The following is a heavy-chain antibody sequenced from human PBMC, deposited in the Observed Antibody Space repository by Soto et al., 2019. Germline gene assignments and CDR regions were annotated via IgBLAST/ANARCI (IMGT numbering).Heavy chain of an antibody. CDR2: IWYDGSQI. CDR3: AIDPESCSGGSCVAFDL. V-gene: IGHV3-33*01. CDR1: GFTFRGHG. D-gene: IGHD2-15*01. J-gene: IGHJ3*01. Sequence: QVQLVESGGGVVQPGRSLRLSCAASGFTFRGHGMHWVRQAPGRGLEWVAVIWYDGSQIYYGDSVRGRFTISRDNSKDTLYLQMNSLRAEDTAVYYCAIDPESCSGGSCVAFDLWGQGTMVTVSS.